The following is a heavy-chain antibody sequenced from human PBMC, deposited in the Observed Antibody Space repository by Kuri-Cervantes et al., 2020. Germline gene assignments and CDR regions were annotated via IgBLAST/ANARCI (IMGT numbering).Heavy chain of an antibody. J-gene: IGHJ6*03. CDR2: ISYDGSNK. V-gene: IGHV3-30*01. D-gene: IGHD6-13*01. Sequence: GESLKISCAASGSTFSSYAMHWVRQAPGKGLEWVAVISYDGSNKYYADSVKGRFTISRDNSKNTLYLQMDSLRAEDTAVYYCARVQVTSSWFRYYYYYMDVWGQGTLVTDSS. CDR1: GSTFSSYA. CDR3: ARVQVTSSWFRYYYYYMDV.